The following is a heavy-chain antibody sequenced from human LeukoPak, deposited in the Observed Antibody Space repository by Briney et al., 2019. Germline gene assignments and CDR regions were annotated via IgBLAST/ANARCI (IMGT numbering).Heavy chain of an antibody. CDR2: IIPIFGTA. CDR1: GGTFSSYA. D-gene: IGHD1-26*01. Sequence: SVKVSCKASGGTFSSYAISWVRQAPGQGLEWMGGIIPIFGTANYAQKFQGRVTITTDDSTSTAYMELSSLRSEDTAVYYCASGSYYPTFLDYWGQGTLVTVS. CDR3: ASGSYYPTFLDY. V-gene: IGHV1-69*05. J-gene: IGHJ4*02.